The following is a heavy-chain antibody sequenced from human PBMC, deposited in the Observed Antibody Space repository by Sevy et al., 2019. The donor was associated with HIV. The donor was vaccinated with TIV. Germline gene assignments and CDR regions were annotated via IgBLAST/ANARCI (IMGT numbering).Heavy chain of an antibody. V-gene: IGHV1-18*01. CDR3: ARSWARHFLLLYFDF. CDR2: ISAYNGNI. Sequence: ASVNVSCKASGYTFSNYGISWVRQAPGQGLEWMGWISAYNGNINLAQKYQGRATMTTDTSTSTAYMELRSLRSDDTVVYYCARSWARHFLLLYFDFWGQGTLVTVSS. CDR1: GYTFSNYG. J-gene: IGHJ4*02. D-gene: IGHD2-21*02.